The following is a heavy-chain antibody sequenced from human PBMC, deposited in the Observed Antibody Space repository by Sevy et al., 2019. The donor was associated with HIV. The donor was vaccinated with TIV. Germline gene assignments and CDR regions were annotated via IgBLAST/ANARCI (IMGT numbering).Heavy chain of an antibody. Sequence: GGFLRLSCAVSGIIFTTSGMHWVRQAPGKGLEWVAVISYDGRNKFYGDSVKGRFTISRDNSKNILYLQMNSLRVEDTAVYYCAKDLTGYNGMDVWGHGTMVTVSS. CDR2: ISYDGRNK. CDR1: GIIFTTSG. D-gene: IGHD1-1*01. J-gene: IGHJ6*02. CDR3: AKDLTGYNGMDV. V-gene: IGHV3-30*18.